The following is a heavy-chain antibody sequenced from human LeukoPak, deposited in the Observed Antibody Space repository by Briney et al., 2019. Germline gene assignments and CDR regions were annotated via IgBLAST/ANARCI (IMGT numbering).Heavy chain of an antibody. CDR1: GYTFTGYY. V-gene: IGHV1-2*02. D-gene: IGHD3-3*01. CDR3: ARPLYDFWSGYLYY. J-gene: IGHJ4*02. CDR2: INPNSGGT. Sequence: ASVKDSCKASGYTFTGYYMHWVRQAPGQGLEWMGWINPNSGGTNYAQKFQGRVTMTRDTSISTAYMELSRLRSDDTAVYYCARPLYDFWSGYLYYWGQGTLVTVSS.